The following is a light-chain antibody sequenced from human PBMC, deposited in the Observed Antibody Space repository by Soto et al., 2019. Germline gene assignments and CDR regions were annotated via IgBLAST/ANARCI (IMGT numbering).Light chain of an antibody. V-gene: IGKV3-20*01. CDR3: QQYASSPVYT. CDR2: GAS. Sequence: EIVLTQSPGTLSLSLGERATLSCRASQSVSSSYLAWYQQKPGQAPRLLIYGASSRATGIPDRFSGSGSGTDFTLTISRLEPEDFAVYYCQQYASSPVYTFGQGTKLEIK. CDR1: QSVSSSY. J-gene: IGKJ2*01.